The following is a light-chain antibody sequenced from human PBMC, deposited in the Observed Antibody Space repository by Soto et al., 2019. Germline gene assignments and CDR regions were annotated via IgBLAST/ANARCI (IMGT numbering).Light chain of an antibody. CDR1: QSIGSY. V-gene: IGKV1-39*01. J-gene: IGKJ5*01. Sequence: DAQMTQSPCSMSASVGDRVTITCRASQSIGSYFNWYQQKPGKAPKLLIYAASSLQSGVPSRFSGSGSGTDFTLTISSLQPEDFATYYCQQSYSTPPTFGQGTRLEIK. CDR3: QQSYSTPPT. CDR2: AAS.